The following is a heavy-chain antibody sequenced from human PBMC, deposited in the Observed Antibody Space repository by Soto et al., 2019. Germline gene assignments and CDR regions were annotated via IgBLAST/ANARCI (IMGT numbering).Heavy chain of an antibody. D-gene: IGHD6-19*01. CDR1: GFVFSSYD. J-gene: IGHJ4*02. Sequence: ESGGGVVQPGKSLRLSCATSGFVFSSYDMHWIRQAPGKGLEWVAVIWYDGDKKDYGDSVKGRFTISRDNSNNTLFLQMNSLRVEDTAVYYCARQGTVAVAGAFDYWGQGIVVTVSS. CDR2: IWYDGDKK. V-gene: IGHV3-33*01. CDR3: ARQGTVAVAGAFDY.